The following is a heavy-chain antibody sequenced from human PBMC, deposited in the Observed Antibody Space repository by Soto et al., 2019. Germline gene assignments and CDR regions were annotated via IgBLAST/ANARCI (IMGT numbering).Heavy chain of an antibody. CDR3: ARTVDTTMVFSRFDY. CDR1: GFSLSNAKMG. V-gene: IGHV2-26*01. D-gene: IGHD5-18*01. CDR2: IFSNDEK. J-gene: IGHJ4*02. Sequence: QVTLKESGPVLVKPTETLTLTCTVSGFSLSNAKMGVSWIRQPLGKALEWLAHIFSNDEKSYTTSLKSRLTISKDTSKSQVVLTMTNIDPVDTATYYCARTVDTTMVFSRFDYWGQGTLVTVSS.